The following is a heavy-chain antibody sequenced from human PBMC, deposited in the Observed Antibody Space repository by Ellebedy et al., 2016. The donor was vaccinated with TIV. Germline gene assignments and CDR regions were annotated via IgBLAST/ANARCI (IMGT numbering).Heavy chain of an antibody. CDR2: IYYSGST. Sequence: SETLSLTCTVSGGSISSGGYYWSWIRQHPGKGLEWIGYIYYSGSTYYNPSLKSRVTISVDTSKNQFSLKLSSVTAADTAVYYCARAGRSSHYDSSGYYYPIYYYYGMDVWGQGTTVTVSS. J-gene: IGHJ6*02. V-gene: IGHV4-31*03. CDR1: GGSISSGGYY. CDR3: ARAGRSSHYDSSGYYYPIYYYYGMDV. D-gene: IGHD3-22*01.